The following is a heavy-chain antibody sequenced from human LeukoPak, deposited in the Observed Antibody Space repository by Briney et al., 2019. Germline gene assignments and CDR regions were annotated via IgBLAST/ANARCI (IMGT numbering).Heavy chain of an antibody. D-gene: IGHD1-26*01. Sequence: PSETLSLTCTVSGGSISNYYWSWIRQPPGKGLEWIAYVYSSGRTNYNPSLKSRVTISVDKSKNQFSLKLSSVTAADTAVYYCAKSGSYYYRWFDPWGQGTLVTVSS. CDR2: VYSSGRT. CDR3: AKSGSYYYRWFDP. CDR1: GGSISNYY. J-gene: IGHJ5*02. V-gene: IGHV4-59*12.